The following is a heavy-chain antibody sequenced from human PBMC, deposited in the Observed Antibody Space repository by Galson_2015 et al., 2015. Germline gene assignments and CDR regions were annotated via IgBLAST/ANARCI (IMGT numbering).Heavy chain of an antibody. J-gene: IGHJ4*02. Sequence: SLRLSCAASGFTFSSYAMSWVRQAPGKGLEWVSAISGSGGSTYYADSVKGRFTISRDKSKNTLYLQMNSLRAEDTAVYYCAKGRITMVRGVINFDFWGQGTLVTVSS. CDR1: GFTFSSYA. CDR3: AKGRITMVRGVINFDF. D-gene: IGHD3-10*01. V-gene: IGHV3-23*01. CDR2: ISGSGGST.